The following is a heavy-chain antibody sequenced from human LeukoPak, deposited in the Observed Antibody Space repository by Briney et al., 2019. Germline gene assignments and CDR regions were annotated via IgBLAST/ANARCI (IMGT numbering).Heavy chain of an antibody. CDR3: ARARSSYYDSSGYNY. V-gene: IGHV1-18*01. Sequence: ASVKVPCKASGYTFTSYGISWVRQAPGQGLEWMGWISAYNGNTNYAQKLQGRVTMTTDTSTSTAYMELRSLRSDDTAVYYCARARSSYYDSSGYNYWGQGTLVTVSS. J-gene: IGHJ4*02. CDR2: ISAYNGNT. CDR1: GYTFTSYG. D-gene: IGHD3-22*01.